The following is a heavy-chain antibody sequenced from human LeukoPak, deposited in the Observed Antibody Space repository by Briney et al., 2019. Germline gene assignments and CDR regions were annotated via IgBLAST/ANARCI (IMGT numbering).Heavy chain of an antibody. V-gene: IGHV4-39*01. J-gene: IGHJ4*02. CDR1: GDSITSDPYS. CDR3: ARLSPAPDY. D-gene: IGHD2-2*01. CDR2: ISYSGRT. Sequence: ASETLSLTCTVSGDSITSDPYSWGWIRQPPGKGLEWIGSISYSGRTFYTPSLRSRLTISEDTSKNQFSLEMYSVTAADTAFYYCARLSPAPDYWGQGTLVTVSS.